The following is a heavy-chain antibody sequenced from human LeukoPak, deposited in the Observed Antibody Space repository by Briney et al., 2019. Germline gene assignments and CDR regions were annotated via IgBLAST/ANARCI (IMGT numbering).Heavy chain of an antibody. D-gene: IGHD6-19*01. CDR3: ARDESSGWRQLDY. J-gene: IGHJ4*02. V-gene: IGHV3-48*02. CDR1: GFTLSSYS. Sequence: PGGSLRLSCAASGFTLSSYSMSWVRQAPGKGLEWVSYISSSGSSIHYADSVKGRFSISRDNAKNSLYLQMNSLRDEDTAVYYCARDESSGWRQLDYWGQGTLVTVSS. CDR2: ISSSGSSI.